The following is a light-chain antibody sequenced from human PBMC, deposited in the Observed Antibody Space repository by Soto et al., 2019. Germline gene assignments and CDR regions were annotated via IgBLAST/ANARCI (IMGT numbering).Light chain of an antibody. J-gene: IGKJ1*01. CDR2: AIS. CDR1: QTINTY. Sequence: DIQMTQSPSSLSASVGDSVTISCRAGQTINTYLNWYQQKPGQAPKVLIFAISTLQPGVPSRFRGSGYGTEFSLTISSLQPADAATYYCQQSYSMPPWTFGQGTKVQIK. V-gene: IGKV1-39*01. CDR3: QQSYSMPPWT.